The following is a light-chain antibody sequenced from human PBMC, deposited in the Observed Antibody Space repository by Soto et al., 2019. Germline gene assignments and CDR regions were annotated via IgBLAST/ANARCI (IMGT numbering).Light chain of an antibody. CDR2: EVT. Sequence: LTQPPSASGSPGQSVTISCIGTASDIGRYNYVSWYQHHPGKAPKLIIYEVTKRPSGVPDRFSGSKSGNTASLTVSGLQADDEADYYCNSYVGSNNYVFGTGTKVHRP. J-gene: IGLJ1*01. V-gene: IGLV2-8*01. CDR1: ASDIGRYNY. CDR3: NSYVGSNNYV.